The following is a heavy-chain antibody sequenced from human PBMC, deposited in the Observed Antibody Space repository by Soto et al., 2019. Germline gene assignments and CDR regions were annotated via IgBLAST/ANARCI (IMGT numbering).Heavy chain of an antibody. Sequence: SETLSLTCAVYGGSFSGCYWNWIRQPPGKGLEWIGYIYYSGSTNYNPSLKSRVTISVDTSKNQFSLKLSSVTAADTAVYYCASSSSSQYYFDYWGQGTLVT. CDR1: GGSFSGCY. CDR3: ASSSSSQYYFDY. V-gene: IGHV4-59*01. J-gene: IGHJ4*02. CDR2: IYYSGST. D-gene: IGHD6-13*01.